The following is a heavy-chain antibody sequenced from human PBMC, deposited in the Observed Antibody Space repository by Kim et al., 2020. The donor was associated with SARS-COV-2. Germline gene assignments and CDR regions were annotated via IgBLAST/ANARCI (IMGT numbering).Heavy chain of an antibody. Sequence: ADSVKGRFTLSRDNSKNTLYLQMNGLRDDDTAVYYCARDTYYDSSGFSIDYWGQGTLVTVSS. J-gene: IGHJ4*02. CDR3: ARDTYYDSSGFSIDY. V-gene: IGHV3-23*03. D-gene: IGHD3-22*01.